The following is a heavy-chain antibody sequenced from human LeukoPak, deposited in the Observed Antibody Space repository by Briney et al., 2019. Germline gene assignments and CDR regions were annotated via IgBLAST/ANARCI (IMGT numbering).Heavy chain of an antibody. V-gene: IGHV4-39*01. D-gene: IGHD4-11*01. CDR1: GGSISSSSYY. J-gene: IGHJ4*02. Sequence: PSETLSLTCTVSGGSISSSSYYWGWIRQPPGKGLEWIGSIYYSGSTYYSPSLKSRVTISVDTSKNQFYPKLSSVTAADTAVYYCARLRRADYSNHRGNRHYWSQGTLVTVSS. CDR2: IYYSGST. CDR3: ARLRRADYSNHRGNRHY.